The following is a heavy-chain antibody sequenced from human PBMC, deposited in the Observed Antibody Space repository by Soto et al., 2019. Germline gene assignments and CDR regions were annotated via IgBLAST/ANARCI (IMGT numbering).Heavy chain of an antibody. Sequence: GESLKISCKGSGYSFTSYWIGWVRQMPGKGLEWMGIIYPGDSDTRYSPSFQGQVTISADKSISTAYLQWSSLKASDTAMYYCARRGEVGAERTLSGPTDGNYYYYGMDVWGQGTTVTVSS. CDR2: IYPGDSDT. CDR1: GYSFTSYW. V-gene: IGHV5-51*01. J-gene: IGHJ6*02. CDR3: ARRGEVGAERTLSGPTDGNYYYYGMDV. D-gene: IGHD1-26*01.